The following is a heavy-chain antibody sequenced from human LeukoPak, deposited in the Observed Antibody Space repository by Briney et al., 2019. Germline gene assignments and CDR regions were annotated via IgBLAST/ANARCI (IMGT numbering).Heavy chain of an antibody. Sequence: SETLSLTCTVSGGSISSGDYYRSWIRQPPGKGLEWIGYIYYSGSTYYNPSLKRRVTISVDTSKNQFSLKLSSVTAADTAVYYGASYSSGYKYYYYGMDVWGQGTTVTVSS. V-gene: IGHV4-30-4*01. CDR2: IYYSGST. D-gene: IGHD6-19*01. CDR1: GGSISSGDYY. J-gene: IGHJ6*02. CDR3: ASYSSGYKYYYYGMDV.